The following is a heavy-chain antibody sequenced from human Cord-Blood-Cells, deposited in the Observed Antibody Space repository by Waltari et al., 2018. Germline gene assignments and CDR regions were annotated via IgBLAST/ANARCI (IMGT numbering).Heavy chain of an antibody. J-gene: IGHJ3*02. V-gene: IGHV1-2*02. CDR2: INPNSGGT. Sequence: QVQLVQSGAEVKKPGASVKVSCKAPGYPFTGYYMHWLRQAPGQGLEWMGWINPNSGGTNYAQKFQGRVTMTRDTSISTAYMERSRLRSDDTAVYYCARHMAENCSSTSCYAFDIWGQGTMVTVSS. CDR1: GYPFTGYY. CDR3: ARHMAENCSSTSCYAFDI. D-gene: IGHD2-2*01.